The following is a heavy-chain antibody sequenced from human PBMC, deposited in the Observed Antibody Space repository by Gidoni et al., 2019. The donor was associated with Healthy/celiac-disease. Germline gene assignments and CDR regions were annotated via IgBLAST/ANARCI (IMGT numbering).Heavy chain of an antibody. V-gene: IGHV4-34*01. CDR3: ARIRSITMIVVVSPYDAFDI. CDR1: GGSFRGYY. D-gene: IGHD3-22*01. CDR2: INHSGST. Sequence: QVQLQQWGAGLLKPSETLSLTCAVYGGSFRGYYWSWIRQPPGKGLEWIGEINHSGSTNYNPSLKSLVTISVDTSKNQFSLKLSSVTAADTAVYYCARIRSITMIVVVSPYDAFDIWGQGTMVTVSS. J-gene: IGHJ3*02.